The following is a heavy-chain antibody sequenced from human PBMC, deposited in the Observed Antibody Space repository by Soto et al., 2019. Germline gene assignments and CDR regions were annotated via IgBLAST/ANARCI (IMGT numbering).Heavy chain of an antibody. V-gene: IGHV4-4*02. CDR3: ARVAVAGTRVDY. D-gene: IGHD6-19*01. CDR1: GGSISSSNW. J-gene: IGHJ4*02. Sequence: QVQLHESGPGLVKPSGTLSLTCAVSGGSISSSNWWSWVRQPPGKGLERIGETYHSGSTNYNPSLKSRVTISVDKSKNQSSLKLSSVAAADTAVYYCARVAVAGTRVDYWGQGTLVTVSS. CDR2: TYHSGST.